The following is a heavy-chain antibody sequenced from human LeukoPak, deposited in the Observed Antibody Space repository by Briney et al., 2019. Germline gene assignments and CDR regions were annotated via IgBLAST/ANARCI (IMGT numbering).Heavy chain of an antibody. CDR3: TRDLGQWLLQGIFFDY. D-gene: IGHD5-12*01. CDR1: GYTFTSYG. J-gene: IGHJ4*02. CDR2: ISAYSTYNGNT. Sequence: ASVKVSCKASGYTFTSYGISWVRQAPGQGPEWMGWISAYSTYNGNTNYAQKFQGRVTMTTDASTSTAYMELRSLRSDDTAVYYCTRDLGQWLLQGIFFDYWGQGTLVTVSS. V-gene: IGHV1-18*01.